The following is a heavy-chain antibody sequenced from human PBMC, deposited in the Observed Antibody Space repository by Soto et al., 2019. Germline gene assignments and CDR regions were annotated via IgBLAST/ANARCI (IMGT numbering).Heavy chain of an antibody. CDR3: AKDQGLTYRYFDL. CDR2: ISYDGSNK. CDR1: GFTFSSYG. Sequence: QVQLVESGGGVVQPGRSLRLSCAASGFTFSSYGMHWVRQAPGKGLEWVAVISYDGSNKYYADSVKGRFTISRDNSKNTLYLQMNSLRAEDTAVYYCAKDQGLTYRYFDLWGRGTLVTVSS. J-gene: IGHJ2*01. V-gene: IGHV3-30*18.